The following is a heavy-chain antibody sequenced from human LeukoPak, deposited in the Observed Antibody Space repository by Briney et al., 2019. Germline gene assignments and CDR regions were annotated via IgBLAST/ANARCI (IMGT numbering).Heavy chain of an antibody. CDR3: AKGGIQLWYYLDY. CDR2: VSGSGASA. Sequence: QPGGSLRLSCAASGFTFSSYWMSWVRQAPGKGLEWVSSVSGSGASAAYADSVKGRFTISRDNSKNTLYLQMNSLRPEDTAVYFCAKGGIQLWYYLDYWGQGTLVTVSS. J-gene: IGHJ4*02. V-gene: IGHV3-23*01. CDR1: GFTFSSYW. D-gene: IGHD5-18*01.